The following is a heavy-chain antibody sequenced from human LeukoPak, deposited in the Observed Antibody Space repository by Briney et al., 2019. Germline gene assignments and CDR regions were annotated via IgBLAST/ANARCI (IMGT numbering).Heavy chain of an antibody. CDR2: IHSGDSNA. CDR1: GYSLTNYW. V-gene: IGHV5-51*01. J-gene: IGHJ4*02. Sequence: GESLKISCKDSGYSLTNYWIGWVRQMPGKGLEWMGIIHSGDSNAKYSPSFQGRVTISADKSINTAYLQWSALKASDTAMYYCVRRYGHYFDYWGQGTLVTVSS. CDR3: VRRYGHYFDY. D-gene: IGHD1-14*01.